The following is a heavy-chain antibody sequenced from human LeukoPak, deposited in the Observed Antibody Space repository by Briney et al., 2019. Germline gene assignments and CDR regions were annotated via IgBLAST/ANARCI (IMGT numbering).Heavy chain of an antibody. D-gene: IGHD3-22*01. CDR3: AKSEFTYYYVSSGYYSFDY. Sequence: GASVKVSCTASGYTFTSYYMHWVRQAPGRGLEWMGIINPTGGSTSYAQKFQGRVTMTRDMSTSTVYMELRRLRSDDTAVYYCAKSEFTYYYVSSGYYSFDYWGQGTLVTVSS. CDR1: GYTFTSYY. V-gene: IGHV1-46*01. CDR2: INPTGGST. J-gene: IGHJ4*02.